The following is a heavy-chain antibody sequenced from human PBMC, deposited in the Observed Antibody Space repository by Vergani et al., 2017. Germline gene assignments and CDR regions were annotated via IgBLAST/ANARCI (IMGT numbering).Heavy chain of an antibody. V-gene: IGHV3-23*01. CDR2: ISGSGGST. CDR3: AKDQGGSTMVRGGYAFDI. D-gene: IGHD3-10*01. Sequence: EVQLLESGGGLVQPGGSQRLSCAASGFTFSSYAMSWVRQAPGKGLEWVSAISGSGGSTYYADSVKGRFTISRDNSKNTLYLQMNSLRAEDTAVYYCAKDQGGSTMVRGGYAFDIWGQGTMVTVSS. J-gene: IGHJ3*02. CDR1: GFTFSSYA.